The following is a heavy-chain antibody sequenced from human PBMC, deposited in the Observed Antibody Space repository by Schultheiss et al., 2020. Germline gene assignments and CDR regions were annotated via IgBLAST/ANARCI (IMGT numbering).Heavy chain of an antibody. CDR2: IYHSGST. J-gene: IGHJ6*02. CDR3: ARAIAASYTTGGMDV. Sequence: SQTLSLTCAVYGGSFSGYYWSWIRQPPGKGLEWIGEIYHSGSTNYNPSLKSRVTISVDKSKNQFSLKLSSVTAADTAVYYCARAIAASYTTGGMDVWGQGTTVTVSS. D-gene: IGHD6-13*01. V-gene: IGHV4-34*01. CDR1: GGSFSGYY.